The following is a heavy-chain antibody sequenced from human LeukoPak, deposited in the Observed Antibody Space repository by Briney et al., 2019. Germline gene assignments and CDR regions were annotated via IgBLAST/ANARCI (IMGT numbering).Heavy chain of an antibody. Sequence: YIYYSGSTNYTPSLKIRVTISVDTSKNQFSLKLSSVTAADTAVYYCARVGSGLGTNWFDPWGQGTLVTVSS. CDR2: IYYSGST. V-gene: IGHV4-59*01. D-gene: IGHD3-10*01. CDR3: ARVGSGLGTNWFDP. J-gene: IGHJ5*02.